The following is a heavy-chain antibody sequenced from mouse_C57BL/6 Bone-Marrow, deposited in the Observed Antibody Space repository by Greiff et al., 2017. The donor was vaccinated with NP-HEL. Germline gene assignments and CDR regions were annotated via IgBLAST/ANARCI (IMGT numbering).Heavy chain of an antibody. D-gene: IGHD2-2*01. V-gene: IGHV14-4*01. Sequence: VQLKQSGAELVRPGASVKLSCTASGFNIKDDYMHWVKQRPEQGLEWIGWIDPENGDTEYASKFQSKATITADTSSNTAYLQLSSLTSEDTAVYYCTSNGYQPYWGQGTLVTVSA. CDR2: IDPENGDT. CDR1: GFNIKDDY. J-gene: IGHJ3*01. CDR3: TSNGYQPY.